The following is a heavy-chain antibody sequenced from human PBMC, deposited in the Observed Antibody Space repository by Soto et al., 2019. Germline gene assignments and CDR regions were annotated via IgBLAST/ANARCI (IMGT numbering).Heavy chain of an antibody. CDR1: GGSISSYY. V-gene: IGHV4-59*01. CDR2: IYYSGST. J-gene: IGHJ4*01. CDR3: ARGGYSSSWYAVDY. Sequence: QVQMQESGPGLVKPSETLSLNCTVSGGSISSYYRSWIRQPPGQGLERIGYIYYSGSTNYNPSLKIRVTISVDTSKNQFSLKLSAVTAADTAVYYCARGGYSSSWYAVDYWGHGTLVTVSS. D-gene: IGHD6-13*01.